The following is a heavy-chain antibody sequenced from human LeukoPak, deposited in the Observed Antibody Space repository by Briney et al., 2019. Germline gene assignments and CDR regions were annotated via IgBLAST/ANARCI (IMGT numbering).Heavy chain of an antibody. J-gene: IGHJ4*02. CDR3: ARDPTAVADPDY. CDR1: GYTFTGYY. CDR2: INPNSGGT. D-gene: IGHD6-19*01. Sequence: ASVKVSCKAPGYTFTGYYMHWVRQAPGQGLEWMGWINPNSGGTNYAQKFQGRVTMTRDTSISTAYMELSRLRSDDTAVYYCARDPTAVADPDYWGQGTLVTVSS. V-gene: IGHV1-2*02.